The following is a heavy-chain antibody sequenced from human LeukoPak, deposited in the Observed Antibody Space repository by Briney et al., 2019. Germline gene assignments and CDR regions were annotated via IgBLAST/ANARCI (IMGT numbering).Heavy chain of an antibody. Sequence: SETLSLTCTVSGGSISGFVWSWIRQPPGEGLDYIGFIYDTGTTNYNPLLKSRVTLSVDTYKNQFSLKMNSVTAADTAVYYCARLAKREQWLAYYFDYWGQGALVTVSS. V-gene: IGHV4-59*08. CDR3: ARLAKREQWLAYYFDY. CDR2: IYDTGTT. D-gene: IGHD6-19*01. J-gene: IGHJ4*02. CDR1: GGSISGFV.